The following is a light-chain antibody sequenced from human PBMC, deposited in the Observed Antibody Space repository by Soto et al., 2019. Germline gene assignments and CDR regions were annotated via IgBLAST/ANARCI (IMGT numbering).Light chain of an antibody. J-gene: IGKJ1*01. CDR3: QQYHSTPET. CDR1: QSVLFSSNNKNY. V-gene: IGKV4-1*01. CDR2: RAS. Sequence: DIVMTQSPDSLAVSLGERATINCKSSQSVLFSSNNKNYLAWYQQKPGQPPKLLIYRASTRESGVPDRFSGSGSGTDFTLTISSLQAEDVAVYYCQQYHSTPETFGQGTKVEIK.